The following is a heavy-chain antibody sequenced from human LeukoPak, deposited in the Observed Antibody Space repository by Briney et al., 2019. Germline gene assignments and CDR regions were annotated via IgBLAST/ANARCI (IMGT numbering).Heavy chain of an antibody. CDR3: AKDRDYFSVEAELDY. D-gene: IGHD2/OR15-2a*01. J-gene: IGHJ4*02. V-gene: IGHV3-23*01. CDR2: ISGSGGST. Sequence: EGSLRLSCAASGFTFSSYAMSWVRQAPGKGLEWVSAISGSGGSTYYADSVKGRFTISRDNSKNTLYLQMNSLRAKDTAVYYCAKDRDYFSVEAELDYWGQGTLVTVSS. CDR1: GFTFSSYA.